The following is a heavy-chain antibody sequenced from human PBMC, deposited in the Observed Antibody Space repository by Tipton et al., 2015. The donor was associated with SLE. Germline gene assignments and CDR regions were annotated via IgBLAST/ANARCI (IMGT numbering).Heavy chain of an antibody. CDR2: IYYSGST. CDR1: GGSISSHY. J-gene: IGHJ4*02. V-gene: IGHV4-59*11. CDR3: AGMGTAGFDY. Sequence: TLSLTCTVSGGSISSHYWSWIRQPPGKGLEWIGYIYYSGSTNYNPSLKSRVTISVDTPKNQFSLKLSSVTAADTAVYYCAGMGTAGFDYWGQGTLVTVSS. D-gene: IGHD2-8*02.